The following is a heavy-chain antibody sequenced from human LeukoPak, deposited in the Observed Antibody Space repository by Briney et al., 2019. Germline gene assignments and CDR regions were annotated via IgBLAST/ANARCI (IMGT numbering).Heavy chain of an antibody. CDR2: INPNSGGT. D-gene: IGHD3-22*01. Sequence: ASVKVSYKASGYTFTGYYMHWVRQAPGQGLEWMGGINPNSGGTNYAQKFQGRVTMTRDTSISTAYMELSRLRSDDTAVYYCARAGGVHYYDSSGYYPDYWGPGTLVTVSS. V-gene: IGHV1-2*02. CDR3: ARAGGVHYYDSSGYYPDY. CDR1: GYTFTGYY. J-gene: IGHJ4*02.